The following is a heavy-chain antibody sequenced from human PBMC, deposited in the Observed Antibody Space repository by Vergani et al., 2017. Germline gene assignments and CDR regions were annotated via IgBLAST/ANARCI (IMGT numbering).Heavy chain of an antibody. J-gene: IGHJ4*02. Sequence: QVQLVQSGAEVKKPGSSVKVSCKASGGTFSSYTISWVLQAPGQGLEWMGRIIPILGIANYAQKFQGRVTITADKSTSTAYMELSSLRSEDTAVYYCAREGPPHGLTGYDYWGQGTLVTVSS. D-gene: IGHD3-9*01. CDR3: AREGPPHGLTGYDY. CDR2: IIPILGIA. CDR1: GGTFSSYT. V-gene: IGHV1-69*08.